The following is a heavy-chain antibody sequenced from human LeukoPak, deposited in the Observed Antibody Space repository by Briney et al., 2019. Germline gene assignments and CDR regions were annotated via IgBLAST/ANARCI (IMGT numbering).Heavy chain of an antibody. CDR1: GGTFSSYA. D-gene: IGHD1-26*01. Sequence: SVKVSCKASGGTFSSYAISWVRQAPGQGLEWMGGIIPIFGTANYAQKFQGRVTITADESTSTAYMELSSLRSEDTAVYYCARATEWELTWFDPWGQGTLVTVSS. CDR2: IIPIFGTA. V-gene: IGHV1-69*13. CDR3: ARATEWELTWFDP. J-gene: IGHJ5*02.